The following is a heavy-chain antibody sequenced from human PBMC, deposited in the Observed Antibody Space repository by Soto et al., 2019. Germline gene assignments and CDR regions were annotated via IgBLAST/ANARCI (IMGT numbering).Heavy chain of an antibody. V-gene: IGHV1-69*13. CDR2: IIPIFGTA. Sequence: ASVKVSCKASGGTFSSYASSWGRQARGQGGEGMGGIIPIFGTANYAQKFQGRVTITADESTSTAYMELSSLRSEDTAVYYCARDSGGLGYCTNGVCYTDSELGDVWGQGTTVTVSS. D-gene: IGHD2-8*01. CDR1: GGTFSSYA. CDR3: ARDSGGLGYCTNGVCYTDSELGDV. J-gene: IGHJ6*02.